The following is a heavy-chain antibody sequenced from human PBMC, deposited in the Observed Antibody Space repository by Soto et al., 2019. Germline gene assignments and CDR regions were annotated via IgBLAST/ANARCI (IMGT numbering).Heavy chain of an antibody. Sequence: GGSLRLSCAASGFTFSDYYMSWIRQAPGKGLEWVSYISSSSSYTNYADSVKGRFTISRDNAKNSLYLQMNSLRAEDTAVYYCAREYHVVVTAMFAFDIWGQGTMVTVSS. J-gene: IGHJ3*02. V-gene: IGHV3-11*06. CDR1: GFTFSDYY. D-gene: IGHD2-21*02. CDR3: AREYHVVVTAMFAFDI. CDR2: ISSSSSYT.